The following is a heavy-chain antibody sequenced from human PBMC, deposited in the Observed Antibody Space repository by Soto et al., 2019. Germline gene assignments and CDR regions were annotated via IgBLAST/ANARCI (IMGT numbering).Heavy chain of an antibody. J-gene: IGHJ3*01. CDR1: GFTFSNYA. CDR2: LGGGDDI. D-gene: IGHD1-26*01. CDR3: AKDSVSYNGIYDAFEA. Sequence: GGSLRLSCEASGFTFSNYAMAWVRQAPGEGPEWVSTLGGGDDIFYADSVKGRFTISRDDSRNTLYLQMDNLRVEDTAIYFCAKDSVSYNGIYDAFEACGQGTVVTVSS. V-gene: IGHV3-23*01.